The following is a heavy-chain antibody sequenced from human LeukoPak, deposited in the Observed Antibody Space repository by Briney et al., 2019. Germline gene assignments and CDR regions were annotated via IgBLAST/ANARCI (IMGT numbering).Heavy chain of an antibody. D-gene: IGHD3-10*02. J-gene: IGHJ6*04. CDR1: GFTFRSYW. Sequence: GGSLRLSCAASGFTFRSYWMSWVRQAPGKGLEWVANIKQGGREKYYVDSVKGRFTISRDNAKNSLYLQMNSLRVEDTAVYYCAELGITMIGGVWGKGTTVTISS. CDR2: IKQGGREK. CDR3: AELGITMIGGV. V-gene: IGHV3-7*01.